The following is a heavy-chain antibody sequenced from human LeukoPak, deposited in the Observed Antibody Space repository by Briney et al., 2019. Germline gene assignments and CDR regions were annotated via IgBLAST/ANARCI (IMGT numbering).Heavy chain of an antibody. CDR3: ARRTASVWDAFDI. CDR2: VSSYTGNT. V-gene: IGHV1-18*01. Sequence: ASVKVSCKASGYTMISYGITWVRQAPGQGLQWMGWVSSYTGNTNYAQNLQGRAIMATDTSTNTAYMELRSLRSDDTAVYYCARRTASVWDAFDIWGQGTMVTVS. J-gene: IGHJ3*02. CDR1: GYTMISYG. D-gene: IGHD5-18*01.